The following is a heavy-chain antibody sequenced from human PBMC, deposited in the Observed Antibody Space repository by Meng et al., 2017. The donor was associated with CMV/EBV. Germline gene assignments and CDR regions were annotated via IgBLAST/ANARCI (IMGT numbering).Heavy chain of an antibody. CDR2: ISSSSSYI. J-gene: IGHJ4*02. CDR1: GFTFSSYS. V-gene: IGHV3-21*01. D-gene: IGHD1-26*01. Sequence: GESLKTSCAASGFTFSSYSMNWVRQAPGKGLEWVSSISSSSSYIYYADSVKGRFTISRDNAKKTLYLQMNSLRADDTAVYYCASGGGSYYGYWGQGTLVTVSS. CDR3: ASGGGSYYGY.